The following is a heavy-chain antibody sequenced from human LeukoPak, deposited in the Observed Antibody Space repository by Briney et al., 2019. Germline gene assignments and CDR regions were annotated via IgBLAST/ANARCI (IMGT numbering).Heavy chain of an antibody. V-gene: IGHV4-30-4*08. J-gene: IGHJ3*02. Sequence: SETLSLTCTVSGGSISSGAYYWSWVRQRPGKGLEWIGYIYNNGNTYYNPSLKSRLTMSVDTSKNQFSLKLNSVTAADTAVYYCARAGDHVTYGGVDIWGLGTMVTVSS. D-gene: IGHD4-23*01. CDR3: ARAGDHVTYGGVDI. CDR2: IYNNGNT. CDR1: GGSISSGAYY.